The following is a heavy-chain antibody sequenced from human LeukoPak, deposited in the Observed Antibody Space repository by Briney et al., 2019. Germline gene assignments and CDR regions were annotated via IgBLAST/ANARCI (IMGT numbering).Heavy chain of an antibody. D-gene: IGHD5-18*01. CDR1: GFTFSDYY. Sequence: GGSLRLSCAASGFTFSDYYMSWIRQAPGKGLEWVSYISSSGGTIYSADSVKGRFTISRDNAKNSLSLQMNSLRAEDTAVYCCARQGYSYGYFYFDYWGQGTLVTVSS. CDR3: ARQGYSYGYFYFDY. J-gene: IGHJ4*02. CDR2: ISSSGGTI. V-gene: IGHV3-11*01.